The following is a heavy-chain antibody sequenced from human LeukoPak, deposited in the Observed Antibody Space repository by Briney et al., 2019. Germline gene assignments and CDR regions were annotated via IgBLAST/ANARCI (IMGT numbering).Heavy chain of an antibody. CDR3: ARRSASRGGDFDL. CDR1: GYSFTTHW. V-gene: IGHV5-51*01. D-gene: IGHD1-26*01. J-gene: IGHJ2*01. CDR2: IYPGDSDT. Sequence: GEPLKISCQGSGYSFTTHWIGWVRQMPGKGLEWMGIIYPGDSDTRYSPSFQGQVTISADKSITTANLQWSSLKASDTAMYYCARRSASRGGDFDLWGRGTLVTVSS.